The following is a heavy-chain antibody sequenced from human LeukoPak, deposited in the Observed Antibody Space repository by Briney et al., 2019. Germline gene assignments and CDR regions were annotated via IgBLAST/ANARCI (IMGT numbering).Heavy chain of an antibody. V-gene: IGHV3-23*01. CDR3: AMLASQYLTSWFDY. J-gene: IGHJ4*02. Sequence: GGSLRLSCATSGFTFSSSAMTWVRQAPGKGLEWVSTITVGGGDTNYADSVKGRFTISRDNSKSTLYLQMNSLRAADTAVYYCAMLASQYLTSWFDYWGQGTLVIVSS. D-gene: IGHD2/OR15-2a*01. CDR1: GFTFSSSA. CDR2: ITVGGGDT.